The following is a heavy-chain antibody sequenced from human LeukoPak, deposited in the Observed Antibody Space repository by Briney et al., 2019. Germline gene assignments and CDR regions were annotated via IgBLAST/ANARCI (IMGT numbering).Heavy chain of an antibody. J-gene: IGHJ4*02. CDR2: IYYSGST. V-gene: IGHV4-59*08. CDR3: ARYGDYVSFDY. D-gene: IGHD4-17*01. CDR1: GGSISSYY. Sequence: SETLSLTCTVSGGSISSYYWSWIRQPPGKGLEWIGYIYYSGSTNYNPSLKSRATISVDTSKNQFSLKLSSVTAADTAVYYCARYGDYVSFDYWGQGTLVTVSS.